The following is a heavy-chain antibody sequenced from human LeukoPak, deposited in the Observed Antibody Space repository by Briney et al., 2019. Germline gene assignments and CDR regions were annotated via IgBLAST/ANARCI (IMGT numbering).Heavy chain of an antibody. J-gene: IGHJ4*02. Sequence: PGGSLRLSCAASGFTFISYGMSWVRQAPGKGLEWVSGITGSGGSTYYADSVKGRFTISRDNSKNTLYLQMNSLRAEDTAVYYCAKASRGYSYGPRVWGQGTLVTVSS. CDR1: GFTFISYG. CDR3: AKASRGYSYGPRV. CDR2: ITGSGGST. D-gene: IGHD5-18*01. V-gene: IGHV3-23*01.